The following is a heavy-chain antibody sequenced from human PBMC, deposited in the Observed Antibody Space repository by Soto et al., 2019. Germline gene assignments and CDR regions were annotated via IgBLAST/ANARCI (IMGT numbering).Heavy chain of an antibody. Sequence: SEPMSLSRSVSGGSISSYGLSWIRQPTGKGLEWIGYIYYSGSTNYIPSLKSRVTISVDTSKNQFSLKLSSVTAADTAVYYCAKDPYPVVVVPAANGMDVWGQGTTVTVSS. V-gene: IGHV4-59*01. CDR1: GGSISSYG. CDR2: IYYSGST. J-gene: IGHJ6*02. CDR3: AKDPYPVVVVPAANGMDV. D-gene: IGHD2-2*01.